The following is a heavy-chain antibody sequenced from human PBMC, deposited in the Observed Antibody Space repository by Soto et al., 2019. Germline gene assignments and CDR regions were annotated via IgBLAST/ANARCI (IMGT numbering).Heavy chain of an antibody. CDR3: AATRLGY. V-gene: IGHV3-53*04. CDR1: GFTVSSNY. CDR2: IYIDGST. Sequence: EVQLVESGGRLVQPGGSPRLSCAASGFTVSSNYMSWVRQAPGKGLEWVSVIYIDGSTYYADSVKGRFTISRHNSKNTLYLQMNSLRTEDTAVYYCAATRLGYWGQGTLVTVSS. J-gene: IGHJ4*02. D-gene: IGHD5-12*01.